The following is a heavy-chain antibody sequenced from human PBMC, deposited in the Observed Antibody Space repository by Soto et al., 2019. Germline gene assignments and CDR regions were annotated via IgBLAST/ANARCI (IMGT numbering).Heavy chain of an antibody. Sequence: GGSLRLSCAASGFTFSSYWMSWVRQAPGKGLEWVANIKQDGSEKYYVDSVKGRFTISRDNAKNSLYLQMNSLRAEDTAVYYCARSLSTTTAAFDIWGQGTMVTVSS. D-gene: IGHD1-1*01. CDR2: IKQDGSEK. V-gene: IGHV3-7*01. J-gene: IGHJ3*02. CDR3: ARSLSTTTAAFDI. CDR1: GFTFSSYW.